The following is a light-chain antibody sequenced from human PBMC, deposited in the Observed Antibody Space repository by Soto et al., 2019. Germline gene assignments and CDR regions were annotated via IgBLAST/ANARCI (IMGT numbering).Light chain of an antibody. CDR2: DTS. Sequence: EVVMTQSPATLSVSPGDGATLSCRASQNVHSNLAWYQQKPGQAPRLLIYDTSTRATDIPVRFSGGGSGTEFTLTISSLQSEDFAVYYCQQYNNWPLTFGGGTKVVIK. V-gene: IGKV3-15*01. CDR1: QNVHSN. CDR3: QQYNNWPLT. J-gene: IGKJ4*01.